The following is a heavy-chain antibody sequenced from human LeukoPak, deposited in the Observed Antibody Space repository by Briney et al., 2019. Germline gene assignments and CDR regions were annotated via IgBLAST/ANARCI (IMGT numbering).Heavy chain of an antibody. CDR2: ISAYNGNT. J-gene: IGHJ3*02. D-gene: IGHD1-26*01. Sequence: ASVKVSCKASGYTFTSYGISWVRQAPGQGLEWMGWISAYNGNTNYAQKLQGRVTMTTDTSTSTAYMELSSLRSDDTAVYYCARGLIVAATTGAFDMWGQGTMVTVSS. V-gene: IGHV1-18*01. CDR3: ARGLIVAATTGAFDM. CDR1: GYTFTSYG.